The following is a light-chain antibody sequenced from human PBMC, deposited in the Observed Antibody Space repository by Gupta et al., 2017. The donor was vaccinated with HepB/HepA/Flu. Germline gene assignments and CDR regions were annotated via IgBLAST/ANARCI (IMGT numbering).Light chain of an antibody. V-gene: IGKV1-9*01. Sequence: TQLPQPPSFLSASVGDRVTITCRTSQDISTYLGWYQQKPGKAPKFLIYDASTLQSGVPSRFSGSGSGTEFTLTIRSLQPEDFATYYCQQLKSYPLTFGGGTKVEIK. CDR1: QDISTY. CDR2: DAS. CDR3: QQLKSYPLT. J-gene: IGKJ4*01.